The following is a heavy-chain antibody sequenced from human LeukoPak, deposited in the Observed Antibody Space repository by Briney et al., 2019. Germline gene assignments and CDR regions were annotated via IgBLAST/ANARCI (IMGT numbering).Heavy chain of an antibody. D-gene: IGHD3-22*01. Sequence: SQTLSLTCTVSGGSISSGDYYWSWIRQPPGKGLEWIGYIYYSGSTYYNPSLKSRVTISVDTSKNQFSLKLSSVTAADTAVYYCARSHYYDSSGCYVDAFDIWGQGTMVTVSS. J-gene: IGHJ3*02. V-gene: IGHV4-30-4*01. CDR2: IYYSGST. CDR1: GGSISSGDYY. CDR3: ARSHYYDSSGCYVDAFDI.